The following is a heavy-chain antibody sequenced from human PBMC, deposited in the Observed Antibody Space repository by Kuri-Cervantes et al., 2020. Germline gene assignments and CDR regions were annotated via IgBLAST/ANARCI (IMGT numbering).Heavy chain of an antibody. CDR1: GFTFSSYG. V-gene: IGHV3-21*01. CDR3: ARGVVDYDILTGPHFDY. J-gene: IGHJ4*02. Sequence: GGSLRLSCAASGFTFSSYGMHWVRQAPGKGLEWVSSISSSSSYIYYADSVKGRFTISRDNAKNSLYLQMNSLRAEDTAVYYCARGVVDYDILTGPHFDYWGQGTLVTVSS. D-gene: IGHD3-9*01. CDR2: ISSSSSYI.